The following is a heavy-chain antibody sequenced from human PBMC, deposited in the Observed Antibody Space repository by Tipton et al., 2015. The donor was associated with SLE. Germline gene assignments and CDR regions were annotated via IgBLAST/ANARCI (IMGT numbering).Heavy chain of an antibody. J-gene: IGHJ5*02. D-gene: IGHD2-15*01. CDR3: ARRDFVATAGFNYFDP. CDR1: GASFSGFS. CDR2: IYHSGNT. V-gene: IGHV4-34*01. Sequence: TLSLTCAVYGASFSGFSWSWIRQTPGKGLEWIGEIYHSGNTNYNPSLKSRVTISVDKSKSQFSLWLTSMTAADTAVYYCARRDFVATAGFNYFDPWGQGTLVTVSS.